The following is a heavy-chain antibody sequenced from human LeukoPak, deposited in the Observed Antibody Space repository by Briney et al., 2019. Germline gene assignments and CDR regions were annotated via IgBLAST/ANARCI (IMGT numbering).Heavy chain of an antibody. J-gene: IGHJ5*02. D-gene: IGHD4-17*01. CDR1: GYSFTSYW. CDR2: IYPGDSDT. Sequence: GESLKISCKGSGYSFTSYWIGWVRQVPGKGLEWMGIIYPGDSDTRYSPSFQGQVTISADKSISTAYLQWSSLKASDTAMYYCARHKDRYGDYYFKGSSFDPWGQGTLVTVSS. V-gene: IGHV5-51*01. CDR3: ARHKDRYGDYYFKGSSFDP.